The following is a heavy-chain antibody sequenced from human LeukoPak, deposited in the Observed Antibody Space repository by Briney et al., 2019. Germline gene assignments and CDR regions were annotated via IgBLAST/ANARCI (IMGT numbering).Heavy chain of an antibody. CDR2: ISPNSGGT. J-gene: IGHJ3*02. Sequence: ASVKVSCKASGYAFTDYYMHWVRQAPGQGLEWMGWISPNSGGTNYAQKFQGRVTMTRDTSNSTAYMELSRLRSDDTAIYDCARESLVRLTSGFDIWGQGTMVTVSS. CDR1: GYAFTDYY. V-gene: IGHV1-2*02. D-gene: IGHD3-10*01. CDR3: ARESLVRLTSGFDI.